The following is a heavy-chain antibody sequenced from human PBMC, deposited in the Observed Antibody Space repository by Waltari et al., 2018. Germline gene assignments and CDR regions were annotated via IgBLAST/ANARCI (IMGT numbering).Heavy chain of an antibody. V-gene: IGHV1-18*01. CDR3: AASFYDILTGSKWLTFDY. CDR2: ISAYNGNT. D-gene: IGHD3-9*01. J-gene: IGHJ4*02. Sequence: QVQLVQSGAEVKKPGASVKVACKASGSTFTSYGLSWVRQAPGQGLEWMGWISAYNGNTNYAQKLQGRVTMTTDTSTSTAYMELRSLRSDDTAVYYCAASFYDILTGSKWLTFDYWGQGTLVTVSS. CDR1: GSTFTSYG.